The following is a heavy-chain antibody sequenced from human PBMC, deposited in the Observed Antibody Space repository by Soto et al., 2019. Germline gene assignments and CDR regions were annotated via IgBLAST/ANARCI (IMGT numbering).Heavy chain of an antibody. Sequence: EVQLVESGGGLVQPGGSLRLSCAASGFTFSNYWMSWFRQAPGKGLEWVANIKEDGSERYYVDSVKGRFTISRDNAKNSLYLQMTRLRPEDTAVYYCTRGHPSIYNYWGQGTLVTVSS. J-gene: IGHJ4*02. CDR2: IKEDGSER. V-gene: IGHV3-7*01. CDR1: GFTFSNYW. CDR3: TRGHPSIYNY. D-gene: IGHD4-4*01.